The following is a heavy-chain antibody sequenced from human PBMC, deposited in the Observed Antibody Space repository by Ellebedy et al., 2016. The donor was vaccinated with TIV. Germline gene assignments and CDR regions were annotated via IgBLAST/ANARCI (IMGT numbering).Heavy chain of an antibody. CDR3: ARVDG. Sequence: ASVKVSXXASGYSFTRYFTHWVRQAPGQRPEWMGWINVGGGDTAYSKKLQGRVTITRDTSARTVYMELSSLTSVDTAMYFCARVDGWGQGTLVTVSS. CDR2: INVGGGDT. D-gene: IGHD2-2*03. J-gene: IGHJ4*02. CDR1: GYSFTRYF. V-gene: IGHV1-3*01.